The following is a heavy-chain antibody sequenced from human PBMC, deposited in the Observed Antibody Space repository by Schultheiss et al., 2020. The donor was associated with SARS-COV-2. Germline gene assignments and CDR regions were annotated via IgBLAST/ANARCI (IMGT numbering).Heavy chain of an antibody. CDR3: AGEYYDILTGYKNY. Sequence: ASVKVSCKASGYTFTSYAMHWVRQAPGQRLEWMGWINAGNGSTKYSQKFQGRVTITRDTSASTAYMELSSLRSEDTAVYYCAGEYYDILTGYKNYWGQGTLVTVSS. CDR1: GYTFTSYA. D-gene: IGHD3-9*01. J-gene: IGHJ4*02. V-gene: IGHV1-3*01. CDR2: INAGNGST.